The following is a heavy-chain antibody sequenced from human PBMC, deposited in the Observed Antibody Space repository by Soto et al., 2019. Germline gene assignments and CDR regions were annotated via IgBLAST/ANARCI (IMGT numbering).Heavy chain of an antibody. V-gene: IGHV4-38-2*01. D-gene: IGHD2-15*01. CDR1: GFFISSGNY. Sequence: SETLSLTCAVPGFFISSGNYWGWIRKPPGKGLEWIGSIFHGGNTYYDPSLKSRVTISVDMSKNQFSLKLNSVTAADTAVYYCARARWYDAFDVWGQGTVVTVSS. J-gene: IGHJ3*01. CDR2: IFHGGNT. CDR3: ARARWYDAFDV.